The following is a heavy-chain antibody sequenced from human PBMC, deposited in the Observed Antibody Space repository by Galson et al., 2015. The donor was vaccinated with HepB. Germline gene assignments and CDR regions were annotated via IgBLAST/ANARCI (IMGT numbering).Heavy chain of an antibody. Sequence: ETLSLTCAVYGGSFSGYYWSWVRQAPGKGLEWVSSISSSSSYIYYADSVKGRFTISRDNAKNSLYLQMNSLRAEDTAVYYCARGSSGFDYWGQGTLVTVSS. CDR3: ARGSSGFDY. V-gene: IGHV3-21*01. J-gene: IGHJ4*02. D-gene: IGHD6-6*01. CDR2: ISSSSSYI. CDR1: GGSFSGYY.